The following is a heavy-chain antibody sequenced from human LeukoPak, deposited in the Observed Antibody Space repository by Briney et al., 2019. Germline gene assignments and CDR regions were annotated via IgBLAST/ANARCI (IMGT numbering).Heavy chain of an antibody. J-gene: IGHJ6*02. V-gene: IGHV6-1*01. CDR2: TYYRSKWYN. CDR1: GDSVSSNSAA. CDR3: ARDGSGYDLAYYYYGMDV. Sequence: SQTLSLTCSISGDSVSSNSAAWNWIRQSPSRGLEWLGRTYYRSKWYNDYAVSVKSRITINPDTSKNQFSLQLNSVTPEDTAVYYCARDGSGYDLAYYYYGMDVWGQGTTVTVSS. D-gene: IGHD5-12*01.